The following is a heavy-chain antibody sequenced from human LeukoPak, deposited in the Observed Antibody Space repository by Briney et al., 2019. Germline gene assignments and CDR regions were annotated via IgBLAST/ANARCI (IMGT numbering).Heavy chain of an antibody. CDR3: ARDLYLWFGQSYDAFDV. J-gene: IGHJ3*01. V-gene: IGHV1-18*01. CDR1: GYTFIDFG. CDR2: ISTHNGDT. D-gene: IGHD3-10*01. Sequence: ASVKVSCKSSGYTFIDFGISWVRQAPGQGPEWMGWISTHNGDTTYAQSLQGGVNMTTDTATKTVYMELGSLRSDDTAVYYCARDLYLWFGQSYDAFDVWGQGTVVTVSS.